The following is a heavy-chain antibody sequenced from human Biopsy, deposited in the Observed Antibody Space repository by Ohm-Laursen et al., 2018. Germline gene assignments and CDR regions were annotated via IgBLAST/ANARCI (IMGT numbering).Heavy chain of an antibody. Sequence: SSVKASCKASGYTFTSYDIRWVRQAPGQGLEWMGWISPYIDKTTYTPKIQDRVTMTTDTSTNTAHMELRSLRSEDTAVYYCARVVCTSTTCYGLLDNWGQGTVVTVSS. CDR2: ISPYIDKT. CDR1: GYTFTSYD. CDR3: ARVVCTSTTCYGLLDN. V-gene: IGHV1-18*01. J-gene: IGHJ4*02. D-gene: IGHD2/OR15-2a*01.